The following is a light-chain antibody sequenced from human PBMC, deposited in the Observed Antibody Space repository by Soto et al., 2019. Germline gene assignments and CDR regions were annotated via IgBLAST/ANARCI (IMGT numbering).Light chain of an antibody. CDR2: DVS. CDR3: SSYTSSGTLYV. CDR1: SSDVGGYNY. Sequence: QSALTQPASVSGSPGQSITIYCTGNSSDVGGYNYVSWYQQHSGKAPKFMIYDVSNRPSGVSNRFSGSKSGNTASLTISGLQAEDEADYYCSSYTSSGTLYVFGTGTKLTVL. V-gene: IGLV2-14*01. J-gene: IGLJ1*01.